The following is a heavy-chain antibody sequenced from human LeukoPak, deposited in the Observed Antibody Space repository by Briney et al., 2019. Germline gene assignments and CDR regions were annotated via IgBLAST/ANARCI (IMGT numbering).Heavy chain of an antibody. D-gene: IGHD3-22*01. J-gene: IGHJ3*02. CDR2: IYSGGGT. V-gene: IGHV3-53*01. CDR1: GFTVSSNY. Sequence: GGSLRLSCAASGFTVSSNYMSWVRQAPGKGLGWVSVIYSGGGTYYADFVKGRFTISRDNSKNTLYLQMNSLRAEDTAVYYCARGELTTGNAFDIWGQGTMVTVSS. CDR3: ARGELTTGNAFDI.